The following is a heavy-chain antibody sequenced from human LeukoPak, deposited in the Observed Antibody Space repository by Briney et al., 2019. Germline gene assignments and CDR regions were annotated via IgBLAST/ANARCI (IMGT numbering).Heavy chain of an antibody. CDR3: ARFRSGTWYFDY. CDR2: IYYSGST. D-gene: IGHD3-10*01. J-gene: IGHJ4*02. CDR1: GGSISSNY. Sequence: SETLSITCTVSGGSISSNYWSWIRQPPGKGLEWIGYIYYSGSTNYNPSLKSRVTISVDTSKNQFSLKLSSVTAADTAVYYCARFRSGTWYFDYWGQGTLVTVSS. V-gene: IGHV4-59*01.